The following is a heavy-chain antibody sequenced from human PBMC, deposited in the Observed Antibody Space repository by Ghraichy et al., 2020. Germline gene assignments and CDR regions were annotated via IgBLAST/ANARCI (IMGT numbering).Heavy chain of an antibody. Sequence: GESLNISCAASGFTFRNNWLSWVGKAPGKGLEWVANLNEDVAAKYYLDSVKGRFPISRDNAKNSLYLQMNSLSAGDTAVYYCVTSPTLRHPGFWGEGALVTVSS. D-gene: IGHD2-21*01. V-gene: IGHV3-7*01. CDR3: VTSPTLRHPGF. J-gene: IGHJ1*01. CDR2: LNEDVAAK. CDR1: GFTFRNNW.